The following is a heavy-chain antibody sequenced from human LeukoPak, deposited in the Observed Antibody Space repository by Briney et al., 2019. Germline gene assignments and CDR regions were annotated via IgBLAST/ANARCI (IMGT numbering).Heavy chain of an antibody. CDR1: GGSISSYY. Sequence: SETLSLTCTVSGGSISSYYWSWIRQPAGKGLEWIGRIYTSGSTNYNPSLKSRVTISVDKSKNQFSLKLSSVTAADTAVYYCARASLKYDFWSRPPRPGYFDLWGRGTLVTVSS. D-gene: IGHD3-3*01. CDR2: IYTSGST. V-gene: IGHV4-4*07. J-gene: IGHJ2*01. CDR3: ARASLKYDFWSRPPRPGYFDL.